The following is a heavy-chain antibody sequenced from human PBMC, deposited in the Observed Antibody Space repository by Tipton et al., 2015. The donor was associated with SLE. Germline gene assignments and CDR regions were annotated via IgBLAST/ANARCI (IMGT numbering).Heavy chain of an antibody. CDR2: IYYSGST. Sequence: LRLSCTVSGGSISSHYWSWIRQPPGKGLEWIGYIYYSGSTNYNPSLKSRVTISVDTSKNQFSLRLSSVTAADTAVYYCARVAGPYASSSTPFDYWGQGTLVTVSS. J-gene: IGHJ4*02. CDR3: ARVAGPYASSSTPFDY. V-gene: IGHV4-59*11. CDR1: GGSISSHY. D-gene: IGHD6-6*01.